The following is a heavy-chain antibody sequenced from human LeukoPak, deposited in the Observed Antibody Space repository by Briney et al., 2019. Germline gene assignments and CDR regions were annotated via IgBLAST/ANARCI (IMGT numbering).Heavy chain of an antibody. D-gene: IGHD3-16*01. V-gene: IGHV1-2*02. J-gene: IGHJ5*02. CDR3: ARDVSAGGTNWFDP. CDR2: INPNSGGP. Sequence: ASVKVSCKASGYTFTGYYIHWVRQAPGQGLEWMGWINPNSGGPNYAQKFQGRVTMTRNTSISTAYMEMSRLRSDDTAVYYCARDVSAGGTNWFDPWGQGTLVTVSS. CDR1: GYTFTGYY.